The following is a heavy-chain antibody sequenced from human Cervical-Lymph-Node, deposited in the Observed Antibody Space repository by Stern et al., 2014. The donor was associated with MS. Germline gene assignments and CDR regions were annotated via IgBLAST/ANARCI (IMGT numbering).Heavy chain of an antibody. CDR3: ARGDFWSGYSPRQDYRKGMDV. V-gene: IGHV1-46*03. CDR2: INPSLDAS. J-gene: IGHJ6*02. CDR1: GYSFSSYH. D-gene: IGHD3-3*01. Sequence: VQLVESGAEVKKPGASMKVSCKASGYSFSSYHVHWVRQAPGQGLEWLAAINPSLDASTYAQDCQGRVTVTSDPAADTVYMQLSSLRSEDTAVYYCARGDFWSGYSPRQDYRKGMDVWGQGTTVIVSS.